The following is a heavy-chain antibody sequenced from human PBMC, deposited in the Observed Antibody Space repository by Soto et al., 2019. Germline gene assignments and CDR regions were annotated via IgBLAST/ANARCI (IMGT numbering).Heavy chain of an antibody. V-gene: IGHV1-18*01. J-gene: IGHJ6*02. CDR1: GYSFTAYG. CDR2: ISCYNGKT. CDR3: ARDAPPPELRFLEWHNYDYNGMDV. Sequence: QVQVVQSGDEVKETGASVRVSCKTSGYSFTAYGISWVRQAPGQGREWMGWISCYNGKTKSAQKVQGRVTMTTDTSTSTAYMEVRSLRSDDTAIYYCARDAPPPELRFLEWHNYDYNGMDVWGQGTTVTVSS. D-gene: IGHD3-3*01.